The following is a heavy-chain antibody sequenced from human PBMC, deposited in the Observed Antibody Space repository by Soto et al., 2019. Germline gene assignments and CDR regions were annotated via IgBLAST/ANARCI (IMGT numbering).Heavy chain of an antibody. Sequence: ASVKVSCKASGYTFTSYGISWVRQAPGQGLEWMGWISAYNGNTNYAQKLQGRVTMTTDTSTSTAYMELRSLRSDDTAVYYCAREVGIVGATPSRYFDYWGQGTMVTVSS. V-gene: IGHV1-18*01. CDR1: GYTFTSYG. D-gene: IGHD1-26*01. CDR2: ISAYNGNT. J-gene: IGHJ4*02. CDR3: AREVGIVGATPSRYFDY.